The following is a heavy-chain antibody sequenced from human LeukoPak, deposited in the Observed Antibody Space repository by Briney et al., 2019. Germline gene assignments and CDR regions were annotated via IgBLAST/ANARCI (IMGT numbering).Heavy chain of an antibody. CDR1: GGSFSGYY. CDR3: ARVRCSSTSCYARTLWFDP. V-gene: IGHV4-34*01. D-gene: IGHD2-2*01. Sequence: ETLSLTCAVYGGSFSGYYWSWIRQPPGKGLEGIGEINHSGSTNYNPSLTSRGTISVDTSKNQFSLKLSSVTAADTAVYYCARVRCSSTSCYARTLWFDPWGQGTLVTVSS. J-gene: IGHJ5*02. CDR2: INHSGST.